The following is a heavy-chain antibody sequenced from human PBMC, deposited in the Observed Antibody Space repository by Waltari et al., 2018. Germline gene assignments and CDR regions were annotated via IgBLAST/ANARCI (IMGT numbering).Heavy chain of an antibody. CDR2: VTSDDKT. J-gene: IGHJ6*02. D-gene: IGHD1-20*01. CDR3: AKDLVYNTPGIDV. Sequence: EVQLVESGGGLIQPGGSLRLSCAASAFSVSSNDMTWVRQAPGKGLEWLSIVTSDDKTYYADSVKGRFTISRDNSKNTLYLEMSSLTAEDTARYFCAKDLVYNTPGIDVWGRGTTVIVSS. V-gene: IGHV3-53*01. CDR1: AFSVSSND.